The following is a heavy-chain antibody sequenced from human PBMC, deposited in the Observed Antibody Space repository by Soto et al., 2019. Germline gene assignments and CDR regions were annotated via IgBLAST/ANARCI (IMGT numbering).Heavy chain of an antibody. CDR1: GFTFSRYG. Sequence: QVQLVESGGGVVQPGRSLRLSCAASGFTFSRYGMHWVRQAPGKGLEWVAVISYDGSNKYYADSVKGRFTISRDNSKNTLYLQMNSLRAEDTAVYYCAKEGYYYGSGSYSFDYWGQGTLVTVSS. D-gene: IGHD3-10*01. CDR2: ISYDGSNK. V-gene: IGHV3-30*18. J-gene: IGHJ4*02. CDR3: AKEGYYYGSGSYSFDY.